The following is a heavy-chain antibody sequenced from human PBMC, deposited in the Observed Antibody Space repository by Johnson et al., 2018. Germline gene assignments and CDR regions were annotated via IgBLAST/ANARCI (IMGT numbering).Heavy chain of an antibody. V-gene: IGHV3-20*04. CDR3: ARAAYSSGWYFGAFDI. CDR2: INWTGGST. Sequence: VQLQESGGGVVRPGGSLRLSCAASGFMFDDYGMSWVRQGAGKGLEWVSGINWTGGSTGYADSVKGRFTISRDNAKNSLYLQMNSLMDEDTALYYCARAAYSSGWYFGAFDIWGQGTMVTVSS. D-gene: IGHD6-19*01. CDR1: GFMFDDYG. J-gene: IGHJ3*02.